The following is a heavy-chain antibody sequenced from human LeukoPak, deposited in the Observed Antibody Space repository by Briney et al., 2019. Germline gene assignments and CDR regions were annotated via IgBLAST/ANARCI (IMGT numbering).Heavy chain of an antibody. V-gene: IGHV3-30*18. CDR1: GFSFRNYG. CDR3: AKENRPGYNYGPQPPFDY. Sequence: GGSLRLSCAASGFSFRNYGVHWVRQAPGKGLEWVAGVSYDRTNKYYTDSVNGRFTISRDNSKKTLYLQMNSLRAEDTALYYCAKENRPGYNYGPQPPFDYWGQGTLLTVSS. J-gene: IGHJ4*02. CDR2: VSYDRTNK. D-gene: IGHD5-18*01.